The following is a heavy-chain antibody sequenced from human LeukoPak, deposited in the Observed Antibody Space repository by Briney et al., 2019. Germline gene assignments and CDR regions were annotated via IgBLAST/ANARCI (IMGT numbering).Heavy chain of an antibody. Sequence: GSLRLSCAASGFTFSGSAMHWVRQASWKGLEWVGRIRSKANSYATAYAASVKGRFTISRDDSKNTAYLQMNSLKTEDTAVYYCTIGPYDYVSVHYFDYWGQGTLVTVSS. D-gene: IGHD3-16*01. CDR1: GFTFSGSA. CDR2: IRSKANSYAT. V-gene: IGHV3-73*01. J-gene: IGHJ4*02. CDR3: TIGPYDYVSVHYFDY.